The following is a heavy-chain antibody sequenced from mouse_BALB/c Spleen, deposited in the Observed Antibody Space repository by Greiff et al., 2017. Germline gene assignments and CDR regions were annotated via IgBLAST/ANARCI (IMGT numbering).Heavy chain of an antibody. Sequence: EVQLQESGGGLVKPGGSLKLSCAASGFTFSSYTMSWVRQTPEKRLEWVATISSGGGNTYYPDSVKGRFTISRDNAKNNLYLQMSSLRSEDTALYYCARSWGDYWGQGTTLTVSS. V-gene: IGHV5-9*03. CDR3: ARSWGDY. J-gene: IGHJ2*01. CDR2: ISSGGGNT. CDR1: GFTFSSYT. D-gene: IGHD4-1*01.